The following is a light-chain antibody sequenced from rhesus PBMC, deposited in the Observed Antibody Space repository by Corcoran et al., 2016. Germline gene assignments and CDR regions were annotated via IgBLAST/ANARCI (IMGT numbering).Light chain of an antibody. CDR1: QGSSSW. CDR2: NES. Sequence: DIQMTQSPSSLSASVGDKVTITCRASQGSSSWLAWYQQKPGRTPILLNYNESSLQSGAPSMFSGRGARTTFTLTISSLRTENFATYNCLGYNSYPFTFGPGTKV. V-gene: IGKV1-21*01. J-gene: IGKJ3*01. CDR3: LGYNSYPFT.